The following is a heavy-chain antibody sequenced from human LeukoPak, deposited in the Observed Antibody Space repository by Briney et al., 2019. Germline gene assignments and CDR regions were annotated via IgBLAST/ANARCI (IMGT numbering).Heavy chain of an antibody. V-gene: IGHV4-59*01. J-gene: IGHJ3*02. CDR2: IYYSGSI. CDR1: GGSISSYF. D-gene: IGHD6-25*01. CDR3: ASARLGSGLEGAFDI. Sequence: SETLSLTCTVSGGSISSYFWSWIRQPPGKGLEWIGYIYYSGSINYNPSLKSRVTISVDTSKNQFSLKLSSVTAADTAVYYCASARLGSGLEGAFDIWGQGTMVTVSS.